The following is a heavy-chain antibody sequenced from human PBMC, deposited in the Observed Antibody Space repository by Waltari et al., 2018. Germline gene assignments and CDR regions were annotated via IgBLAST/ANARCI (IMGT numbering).Heavy chain of an antibody. CDR3: ARVGPYSTSYYFDT. CDR2: ISSGSDTI. D-gene: IGHD6-13*01. V-gene: IGHV3-48*01. Sequence: DVQLVESGGGLMQPGGSLRLSCAVSGFTLRRSNMNWVRQAPGKGLEWVSYISSGSDTIYYADSVKGRFTISRDNAQNSLYLEMNSLRGEDTAVYYCARVGPYSTSYYFDTWGQGTLVTVSS. J-gene: IGHJ4*01. CDR1: GFTLRRSN.